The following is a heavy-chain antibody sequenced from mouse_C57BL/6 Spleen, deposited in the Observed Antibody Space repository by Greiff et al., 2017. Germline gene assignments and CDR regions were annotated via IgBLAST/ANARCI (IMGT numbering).Heavy chain of an antibody. V-gene: IGHV1-4*01. Sequence: VQLQQSGAELARPGASVKMSCKASGYTFTSYTMHWVKQRPGQGLEWIGYINPSSGYTKYNQKFKDKATLTADKSSSTAYMQLSSLTSEDSAVYYCARNITTDYYAMDYWGQGTSVTVSS. CDR2: INPSSGYT. CDR3: ARNITTDYYAMDY. CDR1: GYTFTSYT. D-gene: IGHD1-1*01. J-gene: IGHJ4*01.